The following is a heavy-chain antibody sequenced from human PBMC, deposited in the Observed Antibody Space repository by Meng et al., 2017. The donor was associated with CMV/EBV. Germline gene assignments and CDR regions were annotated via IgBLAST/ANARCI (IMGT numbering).Heavy chain of an antibody. D-gene: IGHD3-22*01. CDR3: ARARYYYDSSGYSHDAFDI. J-gene: IGHJ3*02. V-gene: IGHV6-1*01. CDR2: TYYRSKWYN. CDR1: GDSVSSNSAA. Sequence: SETLSLTCAISGDSVSSNSAAWNWIRQSPSRGLEWLGRTYYRSKWYNDYAVSVKSRITINPDTSKNQFSLQLNSVTPEDTAVYYCARARYYYDSSGYSHDAFDIWGQGTVVTVSS.